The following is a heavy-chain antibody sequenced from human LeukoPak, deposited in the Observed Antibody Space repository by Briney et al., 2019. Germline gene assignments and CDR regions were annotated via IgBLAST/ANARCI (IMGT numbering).Heavy chain of an antibody. D-gene: IGHD1-26*01. Sequence: GGSLRLSCAASGFSFDDYAMHWVRQAPGKGLEWVSGISWNSGSLDYAESVKGRFTISRDNAKNTLYLQMKSLGPEDTAFYYCAKGTGRYSTHFDSWRQVTLVTVSS. J-gene: IGHJ4*02. CDR3: AKGTGRYSTHFDS. V-gene: IGHV3-9*01. CDR2: ISWNSGSL. CDR1: GFSFDDYA.